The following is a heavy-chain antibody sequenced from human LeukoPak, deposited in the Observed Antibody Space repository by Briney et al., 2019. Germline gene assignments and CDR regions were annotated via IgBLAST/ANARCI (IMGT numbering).Heavy chain of an antibody. V-gene: IGHV4-30-4*01. J-gene: IGHJ5*02. CDR3: ARHGPYYDIGWFDP. CDR2: IYYSGST. CDR1: GGSISSGDYY. D-gene: IGHD3-22*01. Sequence: SETLSLTCTVSGGSISSGDYYWSWIRQPPGKGLEWIGYIYYSGSTYYNPSLKSRVTISVDTSKDQFPLKLSSVTAADTAVYYCARHGPYYDIGWFDPWGQGTLVTVSS.